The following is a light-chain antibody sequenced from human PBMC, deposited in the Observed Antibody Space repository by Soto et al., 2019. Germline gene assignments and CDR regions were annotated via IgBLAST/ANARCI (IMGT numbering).Light chain of an antibody. J-gene: IGKJ3*01. CDR3: LQDYNYPCT. V-gene: IGKV1-6*01. Sequence: AIQMTQSPSSLSASVGDRVTITCRASQGIRNALGWYQQKPGKAPKLLIYAASTLHSGVPSRFSGSGSGTDFTLTISSLQPEDFATYYCLQDYNYPCTFGPGTKVYIK. CDR1: QGIRNA. CDR2: AAS.